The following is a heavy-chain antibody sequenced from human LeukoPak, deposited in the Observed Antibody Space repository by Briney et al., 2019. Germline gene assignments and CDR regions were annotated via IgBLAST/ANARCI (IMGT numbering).Heavy chain of an antibody. D-gene: IGHD3-22*01. CDR1: GFTFSSYG. CDR3: AKAPHYSDSSGYPDY. J-gene: IGHJ4*02. V-gene: IGHV3-30*18. CDR2: ISYDGSNK. Sequence: TGGSLRLSCAASGFTFSSYGMHWVRQAPGKGLEGVAVISYDGSNKYYADSVKGRFTISRDNSKNTLYLQMNSLRAEDTAVYYCAKAPHYSDSSGYPDYWGQGTLVTVSS.